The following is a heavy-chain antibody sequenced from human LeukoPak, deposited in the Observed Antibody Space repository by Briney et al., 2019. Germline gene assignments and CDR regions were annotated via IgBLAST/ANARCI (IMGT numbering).Heavy chain of an antibody. D-gene: IGHD3-22*01. CDR3: TKEGANYYDSSGYYYFFDY. Sequence: PGGSLRLSCAVSGFTFSSYVMTWVRQVPGKGLEWVSGISGSGGRTYYADSVKGRFTISRDNSKNTVYLQVNSLRAEDTAVYYCTKEGANYYDSSGYYYFFDYWGQGTLVTVSS. J-gene: IGHJ4*02. CDR1: GFTFSSYV. V-gene: IGHV3-23*01. CDR2: ISGSGGRT.